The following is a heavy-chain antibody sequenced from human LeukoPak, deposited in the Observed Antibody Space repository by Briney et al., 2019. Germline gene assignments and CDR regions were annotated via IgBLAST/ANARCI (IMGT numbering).Heavy chain of an antibody. CDR3: ARFGVDYDMGV. J-gene: IGHJ6*02. Sequence: SETLSLTCTVSGGSISGYYWTWTRQPPGKGLEWIGQIHYSGKADYNPSLRSRITISVDTSKNQMFLKLSSLTAADTAVYYCARFGVDYDMGVWGQGTTVTVSS. CDR1: GGSISGYY. D-gene: IGHD3-16*01. CDR2: IHYSGKA. V-gene: IGHV4-59*01.